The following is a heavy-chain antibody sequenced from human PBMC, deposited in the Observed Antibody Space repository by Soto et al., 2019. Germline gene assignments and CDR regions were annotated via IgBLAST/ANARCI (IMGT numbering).Heavy chain of an antibody. Sequence: QVQLAESGGGVVQPGRSLRLSCAASGFTFSLYARHWVRQAPGKGLEWVAVISHDGTNTFYADSVKGRFTISRDNSNNTLYLQMNSLRAEDTAVYYCARDATTMVLLLITSWFDPWGQGTLVTVSS. CDR3: ARDATTMVLLLITSWFDP. V-gene: IGHV3-30-3*01. CDR2: ISHDGTNT. D-gene: IGHD3-10*01. CDR1: GFTFSLYA. J-gene: IGHJ5*02.